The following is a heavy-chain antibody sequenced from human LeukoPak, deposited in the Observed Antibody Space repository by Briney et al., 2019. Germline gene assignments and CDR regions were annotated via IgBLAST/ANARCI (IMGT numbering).Heavy chain of an antibody. CDR1: GGSISSSSYY. CDR2: IYYSGST. Sequence: PSETLSLNCAVSGGSISSSSYYWGWIRQPPGKGLEWIGSIYYSGSTYYNPSLKSRVTISVDTSKNQFSLQLSSVTAADTAVYYCARGLLVKFDYWGQGTLVTVSS. D-gene: IGHD4-23*01. V-gene: IGHV4-39*07. CDR3: ARGLLVKFDY. J-gene: IGHJ4*02.